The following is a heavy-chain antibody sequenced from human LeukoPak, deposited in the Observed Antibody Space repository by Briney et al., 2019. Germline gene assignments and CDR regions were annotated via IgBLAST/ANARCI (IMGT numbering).Heavy chain of an antibody. CDR1: GFTFRSYG. CDR3: AKEYSSSGHDAFDI. D-gene: IGHD6-6*01. J-gene: IGHJ3*02. Sequence: PGGTLRLSCAASGFTFRSYGMNWVRQAPGKGLEWVSAISGSGGSTYYADSVKGRFTISRDNSKNTLYLQMNSLRAEDTAVYYCAKEYSSSGHDAFDIWGQGTMVTVSS. V-gene: IGHV3-23*01. CDR2: ISGSGGST.